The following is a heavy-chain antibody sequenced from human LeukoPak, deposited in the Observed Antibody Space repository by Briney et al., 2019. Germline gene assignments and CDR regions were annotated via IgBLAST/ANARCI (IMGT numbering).Heavy chain of an antibody. V-gene: IGHV4-59*08. CDR1: GGSISGYY. D-gene: IGHD1-26*01. CDR2: IYYSGST. J-gene: IGHJ4*02. Sequence: SETLSLTCTVSGGSISGYYWSWIRQPPGKGLEWIGYIYYSGSTNYNPSLKSRVTISVDMSNNQFSLKLSSVTAADTAVYYCARHRAAASGVGFHFDYWGQGSLVTVSS. CDR3: ARHRAAASGVGFHFDY.